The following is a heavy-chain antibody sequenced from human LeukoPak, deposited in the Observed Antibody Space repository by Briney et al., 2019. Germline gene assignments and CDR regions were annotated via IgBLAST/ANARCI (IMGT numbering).Heavy chain of an antibody. Sequence: GGSLRLSCAASGITVSSIYMSWVRQAPGKGLEWVSVIYSGGNTYYADSVKGRFTTSRDNSENTLYLQMNSLRAEDTAVYFCARDPDYYGSGIYHNHYFDYWGQGTLVTVSS. CDR1: GITVSSIY. V-gene: IGHV3-66*01. CDR3: ARDPDYYGSGIYHNHYFDY. CDR2: IYSGGNT. J-gene: IGHJ4*02. D-gene: IGHD3-10*01.